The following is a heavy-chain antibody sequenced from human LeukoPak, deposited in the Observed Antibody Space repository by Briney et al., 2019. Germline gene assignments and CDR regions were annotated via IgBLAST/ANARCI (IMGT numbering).Heavy chain of an antibody. D-gene: IGHD3-16*01. CDR3: ARIRMITFGGVIDY. Sequence: SETLSLTCTVSGGSISSGDYYWSWIRQPPGKGLGWIGYIYYSGSTYYNPSLKSRVTISVDTSKNQFSLKLSSVTAADTAVYYCARIRMITFGGVIDYWGQGTLVTVSS. CDR2: IYYSGST. CDR1: GGSISSGDYY. V-gene: IGHV4-30-4*08. J-gene: IGHJ4*02.